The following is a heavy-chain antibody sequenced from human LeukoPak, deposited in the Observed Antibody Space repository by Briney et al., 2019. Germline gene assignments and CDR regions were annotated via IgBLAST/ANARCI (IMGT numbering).Heavy chain of an antibody. D-gene: IGHD2-2*01. CDR3: AKDQYCTSTSCYVGY. Sequence: GGSLRLSCAASGFTFSSYSMNWVRQAPGKGLEWVSSISSSSSYIYYADSVRGRFTISRDNSKNTLYLQMNSLRAEDTAVYYCAKDQYCTSTSCYVGYWGQGTLVTVSS. CDR2: ISSSSSYI. CDR1: GFTFSSYS. J-gene: IGHJ4*02. V-gene: IGHV3-21*04.